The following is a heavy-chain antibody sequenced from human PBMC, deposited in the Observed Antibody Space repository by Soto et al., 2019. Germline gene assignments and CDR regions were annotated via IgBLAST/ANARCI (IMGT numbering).Heavy chain of an antibody. Sequence: ASVKVSCKTSGYTFSDNYLHWVRQAPGQGLEWIGWISPKSGGSNYARKFQGRVTMTRDTSTSTFHMELSSLTSEDTAVYYCAGLYHYDSSGYYDYWGQGTLVTVSS. J-gene: IGHJ4*02. V-gene: IGHV1-2*02. CDR1: GYTFSDNY. CDR2: ISPKSGGS. CDR3: AGLYHYDSSGYYDY. D-gene: IGHD3-22*01.